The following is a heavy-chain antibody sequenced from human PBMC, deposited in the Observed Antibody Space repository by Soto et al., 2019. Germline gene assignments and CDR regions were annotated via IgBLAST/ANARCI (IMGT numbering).Heavy chain of an antibody. J-gene: IGHJ4*02. CDR3: ARLVVYYFDY. Sequence: LSLTCTVSGGSISSSSYYWGWIRQPPGKGLEWIGSIYYSGSTYYNPSLKSRVTISVDTSKNQFSLKLSSVTAADTAVYYCARLVVYYFDYWGQGTLVTVSS. V-gene: IGHV4-39*01. CDR2: IYYSGST. CDR1: GGSISSSSYY. D-gene: IGHD2-21*01.